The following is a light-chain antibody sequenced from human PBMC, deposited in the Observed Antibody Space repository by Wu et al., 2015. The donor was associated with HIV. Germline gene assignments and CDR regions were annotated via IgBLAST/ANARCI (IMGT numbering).Light chain of an antibody. J-gene: IGKJ3*01. Sequence: EIVLTQSPATLSLSPGERATLSCRASQSINNFLGWYQQKPGQAPRLLIYDASNRAPGIPARFSGSGSGTDFTLTISSLEPEDFAVYYCQQRGNLFTFGPGTKVDIK. CDR1: QSINNF. CDR2: DAS. CDR3: QQRGNLFT. V-gene: IGKV3-11*01.